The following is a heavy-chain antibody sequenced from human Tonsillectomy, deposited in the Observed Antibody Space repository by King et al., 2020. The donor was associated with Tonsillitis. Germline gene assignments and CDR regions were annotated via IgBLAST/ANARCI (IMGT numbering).Heavy chain of an antibody. CDR3: ARKYCSGGSCYYYYYMDV. CDR2: IYYSGST. CDR1: GGSISSSSYY. V-gene: IGHV4-39*01. J-gene: IGHJ6*03. D-gene: IGHD2-15*01. Sequence: LQLQESGPGLVKPSETLSLTCTVSGGSISSSSYYWGWIRQPPGKGLEWIGSIYYSGSTYYNPSLKSRVTISVDTSKNQFSLKLSSVTAADTAVYYCARKYCSGGSCYYYYYMDVWGKGTTVTVSS.